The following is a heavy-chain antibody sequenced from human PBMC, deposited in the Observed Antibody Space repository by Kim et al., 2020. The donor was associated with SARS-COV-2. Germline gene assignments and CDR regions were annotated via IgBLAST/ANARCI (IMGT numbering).Heavy chain of an antibody. J-gene: IGHJ4*02. D-gene: IGHD3-3*01. CDR1: GFSFADHA. CDR2: IRSKASGGTT. V-gene: IGHV3-49*04. Sequence: GGSLRLSCTTSGFSFADHAMTWVRQAPGRGLEWLGFIRSKASGGTTEYAASVKGSLIISRDDSESIAYLQMSSLKTEDTAMYYCLRDWSDSDTRFDYWGQGTLVTVSS. CDR3: LRDWSDSDTRFDY.